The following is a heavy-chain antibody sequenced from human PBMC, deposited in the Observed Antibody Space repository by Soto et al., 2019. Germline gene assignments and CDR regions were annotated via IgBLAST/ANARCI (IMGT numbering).Heavy chain of an antibody. V-gene: IGHV1-3*01. Sequence: ASVKVSCKASGYTFTIYAMHWVRHALGHRHAWMGWINARNGHTKYSQNFQVKVTITRDTSASTAYMELSSLRSEATAVYYCARESYYESSGYYYSTAFDYWGQGTLVNVSS. J-gene: IGHJ4*02. CDR3: ARESYYESSGYYYSTAFDY. D-gene: IGHD3-22*01. CDR2: INARNGHT. CDR1: GYTFTIYA.